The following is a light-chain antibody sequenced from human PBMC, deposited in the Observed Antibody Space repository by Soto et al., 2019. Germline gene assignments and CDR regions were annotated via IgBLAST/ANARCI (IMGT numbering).Light chain of an antibody. CDR2: GAS. V-gene: IGKV3-15*01. CDR3: QQYKDWPPWT. Sequence: EIVMTQSPATLSVSPGERATLSCRASQSVSSNLPWYQQKPGQAPRLHMYGASTRATGIPARFSGSGSGTETTLAISSLQSEDFAVYYCQQYKDWPPWTCGQGTKVDIK. J-gene: IGKJ1*01. CDR1: QSVSSN.